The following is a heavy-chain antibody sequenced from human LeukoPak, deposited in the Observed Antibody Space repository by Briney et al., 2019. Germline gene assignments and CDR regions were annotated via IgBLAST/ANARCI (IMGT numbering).Heavy chain of an antibody. V-gene: IGHV1-18*01. D-gene: IGHD4-17*01. CDR3: AKDLTYGEYAGGDALDI. CDR1: GYTFTSYG. J-gene: IGHJ3*02. CDR2: ISAYNGNT. Sequence: EASVKVSCKASGYTFTSYGISWVRQAPGQGLEWMGWISAYNGNTNYAQKLQGRVTMTTDTSTSTAYMELRSLRSDDTAVYYCAKDLTYGEYAGGDALDIWGQGTMVTVSS.